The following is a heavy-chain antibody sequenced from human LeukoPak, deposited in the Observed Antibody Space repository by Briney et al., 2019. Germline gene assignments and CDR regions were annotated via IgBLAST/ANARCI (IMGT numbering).Heavy chain of an antibody. CDR1: GYTLTGYY. V-gene: IGHV1-2*02. D-gene: IGHD5-18*01. CDR2: INPNSGDT. Sequence: GASVKVSCKASGYTLTGYYIHWVRQAPGQGLEWMGWINPNSGDTNYAQKFQGRVTMTRDTSISTAYMELSRLRSDDTAVYYCARDLSYGRLSVDYWGQGTLVTVSS. J-gene: IGHJ4*02. CDR3: ARDLSYGRLSVDY.